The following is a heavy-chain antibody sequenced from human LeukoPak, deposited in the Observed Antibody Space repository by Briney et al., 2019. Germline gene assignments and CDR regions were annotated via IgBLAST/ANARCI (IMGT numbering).Heavy chain of an antibody. D-gene: IGHD1-14*01. J-gene: IGHJ6*02. Sequence: GGSLRLSCAASGFTFSSYAMSWVRQAPGKGLEWVSAISGSGGSTYYADSVKGRFTISRDNSKNTLYLQMNSLKTEDTAVYYCTTPREPYYYYGMDVWGQGTTVTVSS. V-gene: IGHV3-23*01. CDR2: ISGSGGST. CDR1: GFTFSSYA. CDR3: TTPREPYYYYGMDV.